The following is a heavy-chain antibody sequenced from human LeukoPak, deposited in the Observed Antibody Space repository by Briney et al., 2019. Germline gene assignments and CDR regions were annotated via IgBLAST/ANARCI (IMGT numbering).Heavy chain of an antibody. CDR2: IYYSGST. J-gene: IGHJ4*02. V-gene: IGHV4-39*01. Sequence: PSETLSLTCTVSGDSISGSSHCWGWIRQPPGKGLEWIGSIYYSGSTYYNSSLKSRVTIAVDTSKNQFSLKVSSVTAADTAVYYCARHGLADSRGWYVIDYWGQGTQVTVSS. D-gene: IGHD6-19*01. CDR3: ARHGLADSRGWYVIDY. CDR1: GDSISGSSHC.